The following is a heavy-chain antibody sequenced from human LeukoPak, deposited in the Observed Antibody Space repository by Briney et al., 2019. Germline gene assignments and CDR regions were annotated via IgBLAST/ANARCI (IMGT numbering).Heavy chain of an antibody. J-gene: IGHJ4*02. V-gene: IGHV4-59*01. CDR2: IYYSGST. Sequence: SETLSLTCAVYGGSFSGYYWSRIRQPPGKGLEWIGYIYYSGSTNYNPSLKSRVTISVDTSKNQFSLKLSSVTAADTAVYYCARGRYSSSWLDCDYWGQGALVTVSS. CDR1: GGSFSGYY. D-gene: IGHD6-13*01. CDR3: ARGRYSSSWLDCDY.